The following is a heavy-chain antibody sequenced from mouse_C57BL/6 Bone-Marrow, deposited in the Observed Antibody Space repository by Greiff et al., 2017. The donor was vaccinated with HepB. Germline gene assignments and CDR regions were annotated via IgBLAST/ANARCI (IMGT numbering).Heavy chain of an antibody. CDR1: GFTFSDAW. J-gene: IGHJ3*01. Sequence: DVKLVESGGGLVQPGGSMKLSCAASGFTFSDAWMDWVRQSPEKGLEWVAEIRNKANNHATYYAESVKGRFTISRDDSKRSVYLQMNSLIAEDTGIYYCSPRACFAYWGQVTLVTVSA. V-gene: IGHV6-6*01. CDR3: SPRACFAY. CDR2: IRNKANNHAT.